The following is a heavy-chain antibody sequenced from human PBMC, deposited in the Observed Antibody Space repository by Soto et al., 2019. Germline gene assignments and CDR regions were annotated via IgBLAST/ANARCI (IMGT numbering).Heavy chain of an antibody. Sequence: KPSETLSLTCTVSGGSVSSGSYYWSWIRQPPGKGLEWIGYIYYSGGTNYNPSLKSRVTISVDTSKNQFSLKLSSVTTADTAVYYCARHVYDFWSGYHYYYGMDVWGQGTTVTVSS. CDR2: IYYSGGT. J-gene: IGHJ6*02. CDR3: ARHVYDFWSGYHYYYGMDV. V-gene: IGHV4-61*01. D-gene: IGHD3-3*01. CDR1: GGSVSSGSYY.